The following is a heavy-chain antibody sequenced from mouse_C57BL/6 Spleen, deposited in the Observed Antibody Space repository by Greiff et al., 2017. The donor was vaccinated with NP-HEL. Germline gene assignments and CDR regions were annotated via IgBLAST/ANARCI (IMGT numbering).Heavy chain of an antibody. J-gene: IGHJ1*03. D-gene: IGHD2-4*01. V-gene: IGHV5-6*01. CDR2: ISSGGSYT. Sequence: EVQLVESGGDLVKPGGSLKLSCAASGFTFSSYGMSWVRQTPDKRLEWVATISSGGSYTYYPDSVKGRFTISRDNAKNTLYLQMSSLKSEDTAMYYCARRADYHWYFDVWGTGTTVTVSS. CDR3: ARRADYHWYFDV. CDR1: GFTFSSYG.